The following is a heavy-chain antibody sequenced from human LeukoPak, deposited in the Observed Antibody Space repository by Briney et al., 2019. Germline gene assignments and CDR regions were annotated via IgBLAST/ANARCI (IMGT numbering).Heavy chain of an antibody. CDR1: GYTFISYC. D-gene: IGHD6-13*01. CDR2: ICPGDSET. J-gene: IGHJ4*02. V-gene: IGHV5-51*01. Sequence: PGESLKISCKGSGYTFISYCIAWVRQMSGKGLEWVGIICPGDSETRYSPSFQGQVTISADKSISTAYLQWSSLKASDTAEYFCARRGSSWYGDFWGQGTLVTVSS. CDR3: ARRGSSWYGDF.